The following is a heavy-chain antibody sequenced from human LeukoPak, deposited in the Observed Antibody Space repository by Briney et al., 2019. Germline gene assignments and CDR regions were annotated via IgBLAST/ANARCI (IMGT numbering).Heavy chain of an antibody. CDR2: IYSGGST. Sequence: QPGGSLRLSCAASGFTVSSNYMSWVRQAPGKGLEWVSVIYSGGSTYYADSVKGRFTISRDNSKNTLYLQMNSLRAEDTAVYYCARDRIAVAGKNYYYYMDVWGKGTTVTVSS. D-gene: IGHD6-19*01. V-gene: IGHV3-53*01. CDR1: GFTVSSNY. CDR3: ARDRIAVAGKNYYYYMDV. J-gene: IGHJ6*03.